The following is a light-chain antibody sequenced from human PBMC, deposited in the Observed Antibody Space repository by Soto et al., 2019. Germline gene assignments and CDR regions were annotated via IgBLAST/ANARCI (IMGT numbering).Light chain of an antibody. CDR3: QQSYSTPWT. V-gene: IGKV1-39*01. CDR2: AAS. CDR1: QSISNY. Sequence: DLQMTQSPSSLSASVGDRVTITCRASQSISNYLSWYQQIPGKAPKLLIYAASTLRSEVSSRFSGSGSGTDFTLTISSLQPEDFATYYCQQSYSTPWTFGQGTKVEIK. J-gene: IGKJ1*01.